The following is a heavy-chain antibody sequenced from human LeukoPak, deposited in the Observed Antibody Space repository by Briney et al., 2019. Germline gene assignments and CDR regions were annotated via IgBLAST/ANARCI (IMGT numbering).Heavy chain of an antibody. V-gene: IGHV5-51*01. J-gene: IGHJ5*02. D-gene: IGHD2-2*02. CDR2: IYPGDSDT. CDR1: GYSFTSYW. CDR3: ARALGYCSSTSCYTGFDP. Sequence: GESLKISYKGSGYSFTSYWIGWVRQMPGKGLEWMGIIYPGDSDTRYSPSFQAQVTISADKSISTAYLQWSSLKASDTAMYYCARALGYCSSTSCYTGFDPWGQGTLVTVSS.